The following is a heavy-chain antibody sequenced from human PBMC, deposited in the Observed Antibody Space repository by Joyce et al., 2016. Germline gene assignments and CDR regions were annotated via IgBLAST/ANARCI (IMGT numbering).Heavy chain of an antibody. J-gene: IGHJ3*02. D-gene: IGHD2-15*01. CDR3: ARNYCSETSCYDPLDI. CDR1: GGFISDYY. Sequence: QVQLQESGPGLVKPSETLSLTCTVSGGFISDYYWNWIRQSPGKGLEWIGYIYYSANTKYNASLRSRVTISVDTSKNQFSLKLASVTAGDTAVYYCARNYCSETSCYDPLDIWGQGTMVTVSS. CDR2: IYYSANT. V-gene: IGHV4-59*01.